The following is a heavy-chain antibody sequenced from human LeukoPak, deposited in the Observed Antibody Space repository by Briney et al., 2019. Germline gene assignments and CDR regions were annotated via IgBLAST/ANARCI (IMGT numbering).Heavy chain of an antibody. Sequence: GGSLRLSCAASGFNFGDYGMSWVRQVPGKGLEWVSAIDGSGGTIGYGDSVRGRFTTSRDNGQKSLFLQMNSLRVEDTAFYYCARGGPREVEVFDYWGQGTLVTVSS. CDR2: IDGSGGTI. D-gene: IGHD1-1*01. CDR3: ARGGPREVEVFDY. CDR1: GFNFGDYG. V-gene: IGHV3-20*04. J-gene: IGHJ4*02.